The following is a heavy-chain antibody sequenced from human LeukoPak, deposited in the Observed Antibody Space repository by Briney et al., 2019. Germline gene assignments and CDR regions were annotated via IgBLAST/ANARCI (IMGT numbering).Heavy chain of an antibody. CDR1: SDSISGYY. J-gene: IGHJ4*02. CDR3: AGHHPRNTVDF. Sequence: PSETLSLTRSVPSDSISGYYWSWVRQPPGKGLEWIAYISDIGSINYNPSLKSRVTISLETSKNQLSLKLRSVTAADTAVYYCAGHHPRNTVDFWGQGTLVTVSS. V-gene: IGHV4-59*08. D-gene: IGHD2/OR15-2a*01. CDR2: ISDIGSI.